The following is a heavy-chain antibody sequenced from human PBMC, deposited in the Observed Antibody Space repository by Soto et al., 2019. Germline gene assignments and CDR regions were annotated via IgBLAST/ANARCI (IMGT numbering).Heavy chain of an antibody. CDR2: VSYDGDDK. CDR1: GFTFSNYG. J-gene: IGHJ6*02. Sequence: GGSLRLSCVASGFTFSNYGMHWVRQAPGKGLEWVAVVSYDGDDKYYADSVKGRFTISRDNSKNTLYLQMNSLRPEDTAVYYCAKDIALVRGVIIDMDVWGQGTTVTVSS. D-gene: IGHD3-10*01. V-gene: IGHV3-30*18. CDR3: AKDIALVRGVIIDMDV.